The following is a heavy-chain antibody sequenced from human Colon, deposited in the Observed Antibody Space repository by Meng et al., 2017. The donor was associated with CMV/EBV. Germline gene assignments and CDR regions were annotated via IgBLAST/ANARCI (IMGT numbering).Heavy chain of an antibody. CDR2: INPVNGDT. CDR1: GYTFNGYF. J-gene: IGHJ4*02. V-gene: IGHV1-2*02. Sequence: QVPLVQSGAEVKEPGAAVKVSCKTSGYTFNGYFMHWVRQAPGQGLEWMGWINPVNGDTSYAQKFQVRVTMTRDTSISTAYMELSSLRSDDTAVYYCATFGGDFDYWGQGTLVTVSS. D-gene: IGHD3-3*01. CDR3: ATFGGDFDY.